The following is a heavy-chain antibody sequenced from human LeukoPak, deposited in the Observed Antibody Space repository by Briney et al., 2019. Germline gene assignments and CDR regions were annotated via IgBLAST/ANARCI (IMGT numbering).Heavy chain of an antibody. CDR2: IYYSGST. Sequence: SETLSLTCTVSDNSISNGYYWGWIRQPPGKGLEWIGSIYYSGSTYYNPSLKTRVTISKDTSKNQFSLKLSSVPAADTAVYYCASPDYYDSSGYYYWGQGTLVTVSS. D-gene: IGHD3-22*01. J-gene: IGHJ4*02. CDR1: DNSISNGYY. V-gene: IGHV4-38-2*02. CDR3: ASPDYYDSSGYYY.